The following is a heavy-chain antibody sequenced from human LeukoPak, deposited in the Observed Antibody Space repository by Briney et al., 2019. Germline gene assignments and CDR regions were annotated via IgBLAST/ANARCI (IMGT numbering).Heavy chain of an antibody. CDR1: GFTFSSYS. CDR3: AKDIRIAVAGTLDY. V-gene: IGHV3-21*04. CDR2: ISGSSSYI. J-gene: IGHJ4*02. Sequence: GGSLRLSCAASGFTFSSYSMNWVRQAPGKGLEWVSSISGSSSYIYYADSVKGRFTISRDNAKNSLYLQMNSLRAEDTALYYCAKDIRIAVAGTLDYWGQGTLVTVSS. D-gene: IGHD6-19*01.